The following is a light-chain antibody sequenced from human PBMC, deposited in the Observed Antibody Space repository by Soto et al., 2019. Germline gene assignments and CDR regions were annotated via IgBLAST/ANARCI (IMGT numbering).Light chain of an antibody. Sequence: QSVLTQPASVCGSLGQSITISCTGTGSDVGGNTYVSWYQQHPGKAPKLMIYEVSNRPSGVSNRFSGSKSGNTASLTISGLQAEDEADYYCSSYTSSSTYVFGTGTKLTVL. CDR2: EVS. CDR3: SSYTSSSTYV. J-gene: IGLJ1*01. V-gene: IGLV2-14*01. CDR1: GSDVGGNTY.